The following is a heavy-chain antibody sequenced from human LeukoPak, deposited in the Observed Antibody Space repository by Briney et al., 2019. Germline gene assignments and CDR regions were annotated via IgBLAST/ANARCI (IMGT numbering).Heavy chain of an antibody. CDR3: ARGTSSSWYRIGWFDP. V-gene: IGHV4-39*07. CDR1: GGSISSSSYY. Sequence: PSETLSLTCTVSGGSISSSSYYWGWIRQPPGKGLEWIGSSYYSGGTYYNPSLKSRVTISVDTSKNQFSLKLSSVTAADTAVYYCARGTSSSWYRIGWFDPWGQGTLVTVSS. D-gene: IGHD6-13*01. J-gene: IGHJ5*02. CDR2: SYYSGGT.